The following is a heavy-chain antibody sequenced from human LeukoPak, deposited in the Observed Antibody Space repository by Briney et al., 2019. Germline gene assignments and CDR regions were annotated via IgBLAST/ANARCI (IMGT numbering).Heavy chain of an antibody. CDR3: ARDSGYDATLDYYYYGMDV. Sequence: ASVKVSCKASGYTFTSNYIHWVRQAPGQGLEWMEMIYPRDGSTSYAQKFQGRVTMTRDTSTSTVYMELSSLRSEDTAVYYCARDSGYDATLDYYYYGMDVWGQGTTVTVSS. J-gene: IGHJ6*02. CDR2: IYPRDGST. CDR1: GYTFTSNY. D-gene: IGHD5-12*01. V-gene: IGHV1-46*01.